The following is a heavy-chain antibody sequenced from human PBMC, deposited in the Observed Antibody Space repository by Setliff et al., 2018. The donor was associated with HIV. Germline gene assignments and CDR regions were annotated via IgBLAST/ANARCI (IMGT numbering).Heavy chain of an antibody. J-gene: IGHJ1*01. Sequence: ASVKVSCKISGYTLTELSIHWVRQAPGEGLEWMANFDPEDGETFYAQKFQGRLTMTEDTSTDTAYMELSSLRSDDTAMYYCATDPGYSSTWYSESFQHWGQGTEVTVS. CDR2: FDPEDGET. D-gene: IGHD6-13*01. CDR1: GYTLTELS. V-gene: IGHV1-24*01. CDR3: ATDPGYSSTWYSESFQH.